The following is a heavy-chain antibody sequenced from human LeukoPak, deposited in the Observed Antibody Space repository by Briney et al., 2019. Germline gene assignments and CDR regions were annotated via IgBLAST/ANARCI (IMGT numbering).Heavy chain of an antibody. CDR3: ARIDPLGFFDY. V-gene: IGHV4-59*01. Sequence: SETLSLNCTVSDDFTSRFYWSWIRQPPGKGLGWIGHLFLSGATNYSPSLKSRLTMSVDTSKMHFSLRLTSVTAADTAVYFCARIDPLGFFDYWGQGMLVTVSS. CDR2: LFLSGAT. D-gene: IGHD3-10*01. CDR1: DDFTSRFY. J-gene: IGHJ4*02.